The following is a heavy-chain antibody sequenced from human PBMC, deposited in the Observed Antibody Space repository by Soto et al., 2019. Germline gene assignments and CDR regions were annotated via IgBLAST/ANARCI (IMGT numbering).Heavy chain of an antibody. D-gene: IGHD6-19*01. CDR3: ATGRSDSGWYEEQF. CDR1: KDSIRSGTYY. J-gene: IGHJ4*02. V-gene: IGHV4-39*01. CDR2: LSYLGTT. Sequence: SETLSLTCTVSKDSIRSGTYYCAWILHPPGRGLEWIGSLSYLGTTDYNPSLKSRVTISKDASKNQLSLKLTSMTAADTAVYYCATGRSDSGWYEEQFWGQGTMVTVSS.